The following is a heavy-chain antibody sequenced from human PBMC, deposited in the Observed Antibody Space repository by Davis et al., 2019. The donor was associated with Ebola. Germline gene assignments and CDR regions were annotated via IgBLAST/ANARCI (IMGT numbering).Heavy chain of an antibody. Sequence: GGSLRLSCAASGFTFSSSWMHWVRQAPGKGLVWVSLINNDGSITSYADSVKGRFTISRDNAKSTLYLQMNSLTAEDTAVYYCVRTTYGAPEYWGQGTLVTVSS. J-gene: IGHJ4*02. V-gene: IGHV3-74*01. CDR3: VRTTYGAPEY. D-gene: IGHD4-17*01. CDR1: GFTFSSSW. CDR2: INNDGSIT.